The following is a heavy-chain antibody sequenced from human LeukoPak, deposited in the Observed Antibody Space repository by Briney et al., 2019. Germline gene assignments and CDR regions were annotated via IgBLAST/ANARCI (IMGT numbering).Heavy chain of an antibody. CDR2: MYYTGST. Sequence: SETLSLTCTVSGGFISSSSHYWGWIRQPPGKGLEWIGNMYYTGSTYYNPSLKSRVTISVDTSKNQFSLKLSSVTAADTAVYYCARLSSSRVVITSRRHYFDYWGQGTLVTVSS. V-gene: IGHV4-39*01. CDR3: ARLSSSRVVITSRRHYFDY. D-gene: IGHD3-22*01. J-gene: IGHJ4*02. CDR1: GGFISSSSHY.